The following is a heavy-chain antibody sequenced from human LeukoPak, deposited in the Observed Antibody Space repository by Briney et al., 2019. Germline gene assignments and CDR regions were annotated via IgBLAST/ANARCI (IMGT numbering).Heavy chain of an antibody. V-gene: IGHV3-7*03. D-gene: IGHD3-16*02. Sequence: GGSLRLSCAASGFTLSIYWMSCVRQAPGKGREWVANIKQDDSEKYYVDSVKGRFTISRDNAKNSLYLQMNSLRAEDTAVYYCARGPSYVWGSYRYTILYYFDYWGQGTLVTVSS. CDR2: IKQDDSEK. J-gene: IGHJ4*02. CDR3: ARGPSYVWGSYRYTILYYFDY. CDR1: GFTLSIYW.